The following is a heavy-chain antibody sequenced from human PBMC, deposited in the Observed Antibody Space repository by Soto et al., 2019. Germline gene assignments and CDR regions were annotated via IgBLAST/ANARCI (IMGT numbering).Heavy chain of an antibody. V-gene: IGHV1-69*13. D-gene: IGHD3-3*01. CDR2: IIPIFGTA. CDR3: ARGSLLYYDFWSGYLDV. Sequence: ASVKVSCKASGGTFSSYAISWVRQAPGQGLEWMGGIIPIFGTANYAQKFQGRVTITADESTSTAYMELSSLRSEDTAVYYCARGSLLYYDFWSGYLDVWGQGTTVTVSS. J-gene: IGHJ6*02. CDR1: GGTFSSYA.